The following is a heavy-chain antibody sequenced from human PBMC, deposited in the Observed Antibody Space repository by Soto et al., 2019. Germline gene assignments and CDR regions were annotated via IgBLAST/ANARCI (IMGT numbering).Heavy chain of an antibody. J-gene: IGHJ5*02. CDR2: LNPNSGNT. CDR3: ARDHRYNWNDEGWFDP. V-gene: IGHV1-8*01. CDR1: GYIFSTYD. Sequence: QVQLVQSGAEVKKPGASVKVSCKASGYIFSTYDINWVRQAPGQGLEWMGWLNPNSGNTGYAQKFQGRVTMTRNTSINTAYMELSSLGSEDTVVYYCARDHRYNWNDEGWFDPWGQGTLVTVSS. D-gene: IGHD1-20*01.